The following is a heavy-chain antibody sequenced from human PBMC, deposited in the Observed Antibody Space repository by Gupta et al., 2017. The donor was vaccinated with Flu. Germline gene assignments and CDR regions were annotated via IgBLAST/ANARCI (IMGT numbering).Heavy chain of an antibody. D-gene: IGHD2-15*01. CDR2: IWYDGSNK. Sequence: VRQAPGKGLEWVAVIWYDGSNKYYADSVKGRFTISRDNSKNTLYLQMNSLRAEDTAVYYCARDFGYCSGGSCYRGYGMDVWGQGTTVTVSS. J-gene: IGHJ6*02. CDR3: ARDFGYCSGGSCYRGYGMDV. V-gene: IGHV3-33*01.